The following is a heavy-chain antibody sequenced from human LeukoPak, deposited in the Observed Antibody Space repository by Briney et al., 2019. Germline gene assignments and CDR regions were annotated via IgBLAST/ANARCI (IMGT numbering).Heavy chain of an antibody. V-gene: IGHV5-51*01. J-gene: IGHJ4*02. D-gene: IGHD4-17*01. Sequence: GESLKISRKGSGYSFTTYSIGWVRQMPGKGLEWMGTVYPGDSDTRYSPSFQGQVTISADKSISTAYLQWSSLRASDTAMYYCARHGDYGDYFVYWGQGTLVTVSS. CDR3: ARHGDYGDYFVY. CDR1: GYSFTTYS. CDR2: VYPGDSDT.